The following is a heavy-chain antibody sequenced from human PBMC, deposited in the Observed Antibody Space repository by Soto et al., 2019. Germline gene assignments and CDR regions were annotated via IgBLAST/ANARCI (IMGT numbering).Heavy chain of an antibody. V-gene: IGHV1-2*02. CDR1: GYTFTGHY. CDR2: IGPETGAT. CDR3: GRGRSGQIVVFY. Sequence: ASVKVSCRASGYTFTGHYIHWVRQAPEQGPEWMGEIGPETGATRYAQKFQGRVTMTRDMSITTVYMELNNLSPDDTAVYYCGRGRSGQIVVFYWGQGTPVTVSS. D-gene: IGHD1-26*01. J-gene: IGHJ4*02.